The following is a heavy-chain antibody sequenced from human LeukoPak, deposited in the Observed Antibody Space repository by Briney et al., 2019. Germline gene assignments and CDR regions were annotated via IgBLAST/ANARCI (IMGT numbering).Heavy chain of an antibody. D-gene: IGHD6-19*01. V-gene: IGHV3-21*01. CDR2: ISSSSSYI. Sequence: PGGSLRLSCAASGFTFSSYSMNCVRQAPGKGLEWFSSISSSSSYIYYADSVKCRFTISRDNAKNSLYLQMNSLRAEDTAVYYCARDRRSGYSSGWSDWGQGTLVTVSS. CDR3: ARDRRSGYSSGWSD. J-gene: IGHJ4*02. CDR1: GFTFSSYS.